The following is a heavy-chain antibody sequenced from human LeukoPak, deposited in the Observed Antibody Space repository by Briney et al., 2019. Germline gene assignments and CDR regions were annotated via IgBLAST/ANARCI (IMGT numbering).Heavy chain of an antibody. D-gene: IGHD2-15*01. CDR1: GGSISSYY. J-gene: IGHJ4*02. CDR2: ISYSGST. CDR3: ARVGSWSNYFFDY. V-gene: IGHV4-59*12. Sequence: SETLSLTCTVSGGSISSYYWSWIRQPPGKGLEWIGYISYSGSTNYNPSLKSRVTMSVDTSKKQFSLKLSSVTAADTAVYYCARVGSWSNYFFDYWGQGTLVTVSS.